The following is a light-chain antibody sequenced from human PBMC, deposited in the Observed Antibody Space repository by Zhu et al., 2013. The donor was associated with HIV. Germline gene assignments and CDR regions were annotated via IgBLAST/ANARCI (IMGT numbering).Light chain of an antibody. J-gene: IGKJ5*01. V-gene: IGKV3D-20*02. CDR2: GAS. CDR1: PSVWSNY. CDR3: QQRSNWPIT. Sequence: VLTQSPGTLSLSPGERATLSCRASPSVWSNYLAWYQQKPGQPPMLLIFGASTRATGIPDRFSGSGSRTDFTLTISSLEPEDFAVYYCQQRSNWPITFGQGTRLEIK.